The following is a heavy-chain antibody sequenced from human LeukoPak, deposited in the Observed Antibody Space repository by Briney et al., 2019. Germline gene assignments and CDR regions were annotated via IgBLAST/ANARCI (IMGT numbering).Heavy chain of an antibody. CDR2: INPNSGGT. V-gene: IGHV1-2*06. CDR3: ASYGVVVPMGGNWFDP. Sequence: ASVKVSCKASGYTFTGYYMHWVRQAPGQGLEWMGRINPNSGGTNYAQKFQGRVTMTRDTSISTAYMELSRLRSDDTAVYYCASYGVVVPMGGNWFDPWGQGTLVTVSS. J-gene: IGHJ5*02. CDR1: GYTFTGYY. D-gene: IGHD2-2*01.